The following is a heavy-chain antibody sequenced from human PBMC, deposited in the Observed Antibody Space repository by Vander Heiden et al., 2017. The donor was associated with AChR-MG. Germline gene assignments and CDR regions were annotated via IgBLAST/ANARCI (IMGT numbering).Heavy chain of an antibody. J-gene: IGHJ4*02. D-gene: IGHD3-22*01. CDR1: GFTFSSYS. V-gene: IGHV3-48*02. CDR2: ISSSSSTI. CDR3: ARRVGSGYYYYFDY. Sequence: EVQLVESGGGLVQPGGSLRLSCAASGFTFSSYSMNWVRQAPGKGLEWVSYISSSSSTIYYADSVKGRFTISRDNAKNSLYLQMNSLRDEDTAVYYCARRVGSGYYYYFDYWGQGTLVTVSS.